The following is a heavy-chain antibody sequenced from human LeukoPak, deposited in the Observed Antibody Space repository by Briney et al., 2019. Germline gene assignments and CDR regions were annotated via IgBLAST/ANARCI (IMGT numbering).Heavy chain of an antibody. Sequence: GESLKISCEGSGYSFTSYWIGWVRQMPGRGLEWMGIIYPGDSDTRYSPSFLGQVTISVDKSISTAYLQWSSLKASDTAMYYCARRGSNYEFDYWGQGTLVTVSS. CDR3: ARRGSNYEFDY. V-gene: IGHV5-51*01. J-gene: IGHJ4*02. CDR1: GYSFTSYW. D-gene: IGHD4-11*01. CDR2: IYPGDSDT.